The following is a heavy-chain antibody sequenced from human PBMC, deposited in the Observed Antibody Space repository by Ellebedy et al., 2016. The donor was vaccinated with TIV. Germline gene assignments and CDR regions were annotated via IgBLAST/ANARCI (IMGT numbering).Heavy chain of an antibody. V-gene: IGHV3-9*01. CDR1: GFTFDDYA. CDR3: AKDSEANYYYMDV. D-gene: IGHD1-14*01. Sequence: GGSLRLSXAASGFTFDDYAMHWVRQAPGKGLEWVSGISWNSGSIGYADSVKGRFTISRDNAKNSLYLQMNSLRAEDTALYYCAKDSEANYYYMDVWGKGTTVTVSS. J-gene: IGHJ6*03. CDR2: ISWNSGSI.